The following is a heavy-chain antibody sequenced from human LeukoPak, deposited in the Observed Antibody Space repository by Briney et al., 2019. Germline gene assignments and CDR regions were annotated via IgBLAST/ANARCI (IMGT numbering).Heavy chain of an antibody. CDR1: GGSISSGDYY. CDR3: ARDVRRITIFGVAIKAFDI. J-gene: IGHJ3*02. V-gene: IGHV4-30-4*08. Sequence: PSETLSLTCTVSGGSISSGDYYWSWIRQPPGKGLEWIGYIYYSGSTYYNPSLKSRVTISVDTSKNQFSLKLSSVTAADTAVYYCARDVRRITIFGVAIKAFDIWCQGTMVTVSS. D-gene: IGHD3-3*01. CDR2: IYYSGST.